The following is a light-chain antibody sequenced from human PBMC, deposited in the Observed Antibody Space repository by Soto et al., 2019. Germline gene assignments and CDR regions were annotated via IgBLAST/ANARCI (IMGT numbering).Light chain of an antibody. CDR1: QSVSSSY. CDR2: GAS. Sequence: EIGLTQSPGTLSLSPGERATLSCRASQSVSSSYLAWYQQKPGQAPRLLIYGASSRATGIPDRFGGSGSGTDCTLIISWLEHEELAVYYSHPFGSSLPYTFCQGAKVDI. V-gene: IGKV3-20*01. J-gene: IGKJ1*01. CDR3: HPFGSSLPYT.